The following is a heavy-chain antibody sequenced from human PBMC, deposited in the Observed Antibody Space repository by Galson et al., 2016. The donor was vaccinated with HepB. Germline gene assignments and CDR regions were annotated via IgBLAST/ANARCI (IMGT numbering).Heavy chain of an antibody. CDR3: ARGGGYSSGWYSF. D-gene: IGHD6-13*01. CDR1: GFTFSTNS. V-gene: IGHV3-21*01. Sequence: SLRLSCAASGFTFSTNSMAWVRQAPGKGLEWVSSISSGSAYKYYADSVKGRFTISRDNAKNSLYLQMNSLRVEDTAVYYCARGGGYSSGWYSFWGRGTLVTVSS. CDR2: ISSGSAYK. J-gene: IGHJ4*02.